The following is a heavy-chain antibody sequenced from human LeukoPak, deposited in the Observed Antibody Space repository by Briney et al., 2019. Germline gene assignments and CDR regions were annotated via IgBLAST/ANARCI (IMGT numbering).Heavy chain of an antibody. Sequence: PGQSLRLSCAASGFTFGSYAMSWVRQAPGKGLEWVSGITGSGGTTHHADSVKGRFTISRDNSKNTLFLQMNSLRVEDTALYYCARAYGSSGYYQLPIDYWGQGTLVTVSS. CDR3: ARAYGSSGYYQLPIDY. CDR2: ITGSGGTT. CDR1: GFTFGSYA. J-gene: IGHJ4*02. V-gene: IGHV3-23*01. D-gene: IGHD3-22*01.